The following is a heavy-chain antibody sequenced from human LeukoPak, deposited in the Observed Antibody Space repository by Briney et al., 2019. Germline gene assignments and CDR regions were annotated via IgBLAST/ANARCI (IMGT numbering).Heavy chain of an antibody. D-gene: IGHD3-9*01. CDR3: ARSRYFEWLLRDY. CDR1: GYTFTSYD. V-gene: IGHV1-8*01. J-gene: IGHJ4*02. Sequence: ASVKVSCKASGYTFTSYDINWVRQATGQGLEWMGWMNPNSGNTGYARKFQGRVTMTRNTSISTAYMELSSLRSEDTAVYYCARSRYFEWLLRDYWGQGTLVTVSS. CDR2: MNPNSGNT.